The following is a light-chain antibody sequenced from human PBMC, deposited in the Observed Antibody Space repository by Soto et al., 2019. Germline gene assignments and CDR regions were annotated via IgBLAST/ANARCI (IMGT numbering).Light chain of an antibody. CDR2: EGS. V-gene: IGLV2-23*01. Sequence: QSALTQPASVSGSPGQSITISCTGTSSDVGSYNRVSWYQQHPGKAPKLMIYEGSKRPSGVSNRFSGSKSGNTASLTISGLQEEDEADYYCCSSAGGGPTGVFGGGTKLTVL. CDR3: CSSAGGGPTGV. J-gene: IGLJ2*01. CDR1: SSDVGSYNR.